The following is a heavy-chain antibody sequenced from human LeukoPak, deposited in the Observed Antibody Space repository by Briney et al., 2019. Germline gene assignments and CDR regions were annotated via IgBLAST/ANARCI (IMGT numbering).Heavy chain of an antibody. J-gene: IGHJ4*02. V-gene: IGHV4-34*01. CDR1: GGSFSGYY. Sequence: SETLSLTCAVYGGSFSGYYWSWIRQPPGKGLEWIGEINHSGSTNYNPSLKSRVTISVDTSKNQFSLKLSSVTAADTAVYYCARGRHHTYYCGSGSYYFDYWGQGTLVTVSS. CDR3: ARGRHHTYYCGSGSYYFDY. D-gene: IGHD3-10*01. CDR2: INHSGST.